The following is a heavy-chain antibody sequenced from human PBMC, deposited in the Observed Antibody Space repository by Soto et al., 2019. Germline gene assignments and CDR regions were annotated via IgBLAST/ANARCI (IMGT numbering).Heavy chain of an antibody. CDR2: INAGNGNT. V-gene: IGHV1-3*01. Sequence: QVPLVQSGAEVKKPGASVKVSCKASGYTFTSYAMHWVRQAPGQRLEWMGWINAGNGNTKYSQKFQGRVTITRDTSASTAYMELSSLRSEVTAVYYCARVSGYDYIWGSYSAFDIWGQGTMVTVSS. CDR1: GYTFTSYA. J-gene: IGHJ3*02. D-gene: IGHD3-16*01. CDR3: ARVSGYDYIWGSYSAFDI.